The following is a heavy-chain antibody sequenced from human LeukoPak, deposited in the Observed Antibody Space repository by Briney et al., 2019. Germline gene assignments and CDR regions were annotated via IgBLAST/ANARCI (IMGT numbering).Heavy chain of an antibody. CDR3: ARGMQDVATLTWFDP. CDR2: INPNSGGT. J-gene: IGHJ5*02. CDR1: GYTFTGYY. D-gene: IGHD1-26*01. V-gene: IGHV1-2*02. Sequence: ASVKVSCKASGYTFTGYYMHWVRQAPGQGLEWMGWINPNSGGTNYAQKFQGRVTMTRDTSISTAYMELSRLRSDDTAVYYCARGMQDVATLTWFDPWGQGTLVTVSS.